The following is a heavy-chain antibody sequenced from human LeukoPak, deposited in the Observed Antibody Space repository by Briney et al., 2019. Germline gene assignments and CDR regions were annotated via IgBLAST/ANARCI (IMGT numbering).Heavy chain of an antibody. CDR3: ARLGRAPIVAFDY. CDR1: GYSFNNYW. V-gene: IGHV5-51*01. D-gene: IGHD2/OR15-2a*01. Sequence: GESLKISCKGSGYSFNNYWIGWVRQMPGKGLEWMGIIYPGDSDTKYSPSFQGQVTISADKSISIAYLQWSSLKASDTAMYYCARLGRAPIVAFDYWGQGTLVTVSS. CDR2: IYPGDSDT. J-gene: IGHJ4*02.